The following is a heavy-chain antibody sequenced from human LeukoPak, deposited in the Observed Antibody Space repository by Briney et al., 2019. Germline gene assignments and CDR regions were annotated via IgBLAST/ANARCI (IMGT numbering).Heavy chain of an antibody. V-gene: IGHV3-21*01. D-gene: IGHD1-1*01. Sequence: GGSLRLSCAASGFTFSTYTMNWVRQAPGKGLEWVSSISSRSSYIYYADSVKGRFTISRDNAKNSLYLQMNSLRAEDTAVYYCARYNWNDANYYYYYMDVWGKGTTVTISS. CDR2: ISSRSSYI. CDR3: ARYNWNDANYYYYYMDV. CDR1: GFTFSTYT. J-gene: IGHJ6*03.